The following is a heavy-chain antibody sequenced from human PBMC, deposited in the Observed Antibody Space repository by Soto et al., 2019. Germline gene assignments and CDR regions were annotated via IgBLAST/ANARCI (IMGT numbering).Heavy chain of an antibody. Sequence: PSETLSLTCAVSGGSSSSYCCSWIRQPPGKGLEWIGYIYHSGSTNYDPSLKSRVTISVDRSKNQFSLKLSSVTAADTAVYYCAAGGGLPRYYWGQGTLVTVS. J-gene: IGHJ4*02. CDR3: AAGGGLPRYY. V-gene: IGHV4-59*12. D-gene: IGHD5-12*01. CDR1: GGSSSSYC. CDR2: IYHSGST.